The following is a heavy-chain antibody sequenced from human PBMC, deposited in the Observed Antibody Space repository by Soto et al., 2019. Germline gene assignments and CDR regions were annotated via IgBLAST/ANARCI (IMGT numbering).Heavy chain of an antibody. Sequence: EVQLVESGGGLIQPGGSLRLSCAASGFNFIRKYMIWVRQAPGKGLEWVSILYSGGTTYYADSVKGRFTISRDTSENTLYLQMNSLRAEDTAVYCCARGLYDSGSFYFDFWGQGTLVTVSS. CDR2: LYSGGTT. CDR1: GFNFIRKY. D-gene: IGHD3-10*01. V-gene: IGHV3-53*01. J-gene: IGHJ4*02. CDR3: ARGLYDSGSFYFDF.